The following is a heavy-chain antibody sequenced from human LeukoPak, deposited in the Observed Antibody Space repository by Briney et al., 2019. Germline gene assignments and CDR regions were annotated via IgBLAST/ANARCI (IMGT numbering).Heavy chain of an antibody. CDR2: INPNSGGT. Sequence: LEASVKVSCKASGYTFTGYYMHWVRQAPGQGLEWMGWINPNSGGTNYAQKFQGRVTMTRDTSISTAYMELSRLRSDDTAVYYCARDSSAMVPYDYWGQGTLVTVSS. CDR1: GYTFTGYY. D-gene: IGHD5-18*01. V-gene: IGHV1-2*03. CDR3: ARDSSAMVPYDY. J-gene: IGHJ4*02.